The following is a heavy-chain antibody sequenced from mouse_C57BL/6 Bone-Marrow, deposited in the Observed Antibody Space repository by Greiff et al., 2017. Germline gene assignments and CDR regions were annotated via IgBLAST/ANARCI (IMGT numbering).Heavy chain of an antibody. V-gene: IGHV1-54*01. Sequence: QVQLQQSGAELVRPGTSVKVSCKASGYAFTNYLIEWVKQRPGPGLEWIGVINPGSGGTNYNEKFKGKATLTADNSSSTAYMQLSSLTSEDSAVYFCAIFITTVTWGQGTLVTVSA. CDR2: INPGSGGT. CDR3: AIFITTVT. CDR1: GYAFTNYL. J-gene: IGHJ3*01. D-gene: IGHD1-2*01.